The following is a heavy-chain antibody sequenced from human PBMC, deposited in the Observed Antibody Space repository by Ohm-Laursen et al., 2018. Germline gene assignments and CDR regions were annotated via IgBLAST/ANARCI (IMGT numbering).Heavy chain of an antibody. V-gene: IGHV3-23*01. D-gene: IGHD5-24*01. CDR3: AREKGDGYNSNPPFYWFDP. J-gene: IGHJ5*01. CDR1: GFTFSSYA. CDR2: ISGSGASS. Sequence: GSLRLSCAAPGFTFSSYAMSWVRQTPGKSLECISTISGSGASSHYADSVKGRFIISRDNSKNTLYLQMNSLRAEDTAMYYCAREKGDGYNSNPPFYWFDPWGQGTLVTVSS.